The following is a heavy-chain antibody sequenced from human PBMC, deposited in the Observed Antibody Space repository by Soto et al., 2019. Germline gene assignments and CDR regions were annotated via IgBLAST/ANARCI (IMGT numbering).Heavy chain of an antibody. V-gene: IGHV4-31*03. D-gene: IGHD1-26*01. Sequence: QVQLQESGPGLVKPSQTLSLTCSVSGGSISSGHYYWSWIRQHPEKGLEWIGYIYYSGTTYYNPSLESRVTMSVDTSENQFSLNLNSVTAADTAMYYCASTYSNASSGPFDFWGQGALVTVSS. CDR3: ASTYSNASSGPFDF. CDR2: IYYSGTT. CDR1: GGSISSGHYY. J-gene: IGHJ4*02.